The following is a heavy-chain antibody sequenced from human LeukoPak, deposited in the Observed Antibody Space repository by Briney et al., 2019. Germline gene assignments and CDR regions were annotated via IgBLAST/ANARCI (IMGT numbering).Heavy chain of an antibody. D-gene: IGHD3-16*01. CDR3: ARAGELRYMDV. CDR1: GFTFSDYY. J-gene: IGHJ6*03. CDR2: IKGTDLTT. V-gene: IGHV3-11*04. Sequence: PGGSLRLSCAASGFTFSDYYMSWIRQAPGKGLEWVSTIKGTDLTTYYADSVKGRFTISRDNAKNSLFLQMSSLRADDTAIYYCARAGELRYMDVWGKGTAVTVSS.